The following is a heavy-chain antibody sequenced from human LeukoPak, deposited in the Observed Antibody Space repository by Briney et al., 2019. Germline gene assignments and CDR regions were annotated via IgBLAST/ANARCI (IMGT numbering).Heavy chain of an antibody. CDR3: ASWYSSGWYFDY. CDR1: GGSISSSSYY. D-gene: IGHD6-19*01. CDR2: IYYSGST. J-gene: IGHJ4*02. V-gene: IGHV4-39*01. Sequence: KPSETLSLTCTVSGGSISSSSYYWGWIRQPPGKGLEWIGRIYYSGSTYYNPSLKSLFTISVNTSKNQFSLKLSSVTAADTAVYYCASWYSSGWYFDYWGQGTLVTVSS.